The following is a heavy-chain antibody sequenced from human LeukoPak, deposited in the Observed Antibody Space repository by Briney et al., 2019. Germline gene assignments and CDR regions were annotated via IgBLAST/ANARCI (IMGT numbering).Heavy chain of an antibody. V-gene: IGHV5-51*01. J-gene: IGHJ4*02. CDR1: GYSFTSYW. CDR2: IYPGDSDT. Sequence: GESLKISCKGFGYSFTSYWIGWVRQMPGKGLEWMGIIYPGDSDTRYSPSFQGQVTISADKSISTAYLQWSSLKASDTAMYYCARSAGNYYDSSGPFDYWGQGTLVTVSS. D-gene: IGHD3-22*01. CDR3: ARSAGNYYDSSGPFDY.